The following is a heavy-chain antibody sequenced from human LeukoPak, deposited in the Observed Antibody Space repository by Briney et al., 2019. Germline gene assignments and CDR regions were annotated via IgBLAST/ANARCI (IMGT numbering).Heavy chain of an antibody. D-gene: IGHD6-25*01. CDR1: SGSFSGYY. J-gene: IGHJ4*02. V-gene: IGHV4-34*01. CDR2: IYHSGST. CDR3: ARLDKGIKAAHFDY. Sequence: SETLSLTCAVYSGSFSGYYWNWIRQPPGKGLEWIGEIYHSGSTNYNPSLKSRVTISVDTSKSHFSLKLSSVTAADTAIYYCARLDKGIKAAHFDYWGQGTLVTVSS.